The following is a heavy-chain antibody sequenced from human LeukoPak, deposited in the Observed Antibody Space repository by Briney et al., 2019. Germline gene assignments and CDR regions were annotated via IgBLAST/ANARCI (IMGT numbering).Heavy chain of an antibody. J-gene: IGHJ5*02. Sequence: GGSLRLSCAASGFTFSSYAMSWVRQAPGKGLEWVSAITGTGGSTYYADSVEGRFTISRDNSKNTLYLQMNSLRAEDTAVYYCATRGYCSGTSCYAPQPWGQGTLVTVSS. CDR2: ITGTGGST. CDR1: GFTFSSYA. CDR3: ATRGYCSGTSCYAPQP. D-gene: IGHD2-2*01. V-gene: IGHV3-23*01.